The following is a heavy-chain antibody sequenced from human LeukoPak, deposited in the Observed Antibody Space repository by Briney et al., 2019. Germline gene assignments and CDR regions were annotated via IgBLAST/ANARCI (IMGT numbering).Heavy chain of an antibody. CDR1: GGSISSYY. Sequence: SETLSLTCTVSGGSISSYYWSWIRQPPGKGLEWIGYINYSGSTNYNPSLKSRVTISVDTSKNQFSLKLSSVTAADTAVYYCARVRRTTSGVDPWGQGTLVTVSS. D-gene: IGHD1-1*01. CDR3: ARVRRTTSGVDP. J-gene: IGHJ5*02. V-gene: IGHV4-59*01. CDR2: INYSGST.